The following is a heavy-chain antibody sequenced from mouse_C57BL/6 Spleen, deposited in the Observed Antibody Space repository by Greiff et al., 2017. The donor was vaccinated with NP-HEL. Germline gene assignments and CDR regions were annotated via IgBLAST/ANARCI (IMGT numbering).Heavy chain of an antibody. V-gene: IGHV1-80*01. D-gene: IGHD2-2*01. Sequence: QVQLQQSGAELVKPGASVKISCKASGYAFSSYWMNWVKQRPGKGLEWIGQIYPGDGDTNYNGKFKGKATLTAAKSSSTAYMQLSSLTSEDSAVYFCARKGDYGSWFAYWGQGTLVTVSA. CDR1: GYAFSSYW. CDR2: IYPGDGDT. CDR3: ARKGDYGSWFAY. J-gene: IGHJ3*01.